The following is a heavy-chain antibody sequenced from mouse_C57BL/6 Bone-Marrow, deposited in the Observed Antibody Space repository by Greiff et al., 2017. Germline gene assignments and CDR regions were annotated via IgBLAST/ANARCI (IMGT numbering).Heavy chain of an antibody. J-gene: IGHJ1*03. CDR3: ARATVVGGGYFDV. D-gene: IGHD1-1*01. CDR1: GFTFSDYY. V-gene: IGHV5-16*01. CDR2: INYDGSST. Sequence: VESEGGLVQPGSSMKLSCTASGFTFSDYYMAWVRQVPEKGLEWVANINYDGSSTYYLDSLKSRFIISRDNAKNILYLQMSSLKSEDTATYYCARATVVGGGYFDVWGTGTTVTVSS.